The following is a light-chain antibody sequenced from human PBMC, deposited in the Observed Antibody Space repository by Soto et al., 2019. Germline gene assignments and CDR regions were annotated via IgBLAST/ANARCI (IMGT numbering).Light chain of an antibody. CDR1: QDISNY. J-gene: IGKJ3*01. CDR3: QQYDNLLFT. V-gene: IGKV1-33*01. Sequence: DIQMTQSPSSLSASVGDRVTITCQASQDISNYLNWYQQKPGQAPKLLIYDASHLETGVPSRFSGRGSGTDFTFTISSLQPEDIATYYCQQYDNLLFTFGPGTKVDIK. CDR2: DAS.